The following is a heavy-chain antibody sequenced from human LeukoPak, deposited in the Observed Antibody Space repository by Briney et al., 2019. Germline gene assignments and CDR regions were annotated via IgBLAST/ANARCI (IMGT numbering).Heavy chain of an antibody. D-gene: IGHD2-2*01. CDR2: IYYSGST. CDR3: ARARGGYCSSTSCLFDP. CDR1: GGSISSYY. Sequence: SETLSLTCTVSGGSISSYYWSWIRQPPGKGLEWIGYIYYSGSTNYNPSLESRVTISVDTSKNQFSLKLSSVTAADTAVYYCARARGGYCSSTSCLFDPWGQGTLVTVSS. V-gene: IGHV4-59*01. J-gene: IGHJ5*02.